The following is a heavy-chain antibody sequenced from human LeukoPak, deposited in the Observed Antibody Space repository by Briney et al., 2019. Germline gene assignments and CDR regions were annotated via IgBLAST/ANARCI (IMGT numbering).Heavy chain of an antibody. CDR2: ISSSGSTI. J-gene: IGHJ6*04. Sequence: GGSLRLSCAASAFTFSSYEMNWVRQAPGKGLEWVSYISSSGSTIYYVDSVKGRFTISRDNAKNSLYLQMNSLRAEDTAVYYCAELGITMIGGVWGKGTTVTISS. CDR1: AFTFSSYE. CDR3: AELGITMIGGV. V-gene: IGHV3-48*03. D-gene: IGHD3-10*02.